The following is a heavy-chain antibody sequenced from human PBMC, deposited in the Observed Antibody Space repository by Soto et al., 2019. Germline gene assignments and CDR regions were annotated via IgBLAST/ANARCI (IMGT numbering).Heavy chain of an antibody. CDR1: NGSISTTSYN. V-gene: IGHV4-39*01. CDR3: ARHGSF. Sequence: QLQLQESGPGLVKPSKTLSLTCTVSNGSISTTSYNWGWIRQSPGKGLEWIGTISYTGSTSYNPSLKTRVTRAVDTSKNQSSLKLASVTAADTAVYYCARHGSFWGQGTLVIVSS. J-gene: IGHJ4*02. CDR2: ISYTGST. D-gene: IGHD3-16*02.